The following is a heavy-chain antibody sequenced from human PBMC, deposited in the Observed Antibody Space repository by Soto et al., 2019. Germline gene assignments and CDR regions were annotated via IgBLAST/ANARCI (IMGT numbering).Heavy chain of an antibody. CDR2: INAGNGNT. Sequence: GASVKVSCKASGYTFTSYAMHWVRQAPGQRLEWMGWINAGNGNTKYSQKFQGRVTITRDTSASTAYMELRSPRSDDTAVYYCARMGDVPYYYYGMDVWGQGTTVTV. CDR3: ARMGDVPYYYYGMDV. J-gene: IGHJ6*02. CDR1: GYTFTSYA. V-gene: IGHV1-3*01. D-gene: IGHD3-16*01.